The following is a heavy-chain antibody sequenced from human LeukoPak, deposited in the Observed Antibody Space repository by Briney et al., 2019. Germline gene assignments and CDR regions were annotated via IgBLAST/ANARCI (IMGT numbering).Heavy chain of an antibody. CDR1: GGSISSYY. D-gene: IGHD3-9*01. CDR2: IYYSGST. V-gene: IGHV4-59*01. J-gene: IGHJ1*01. CDR3: ASTGISMTGYPARYFQH. Sequence: SETLSLTCTVSGGSISSYYWSWIRQPPGKGLEWIGYIYYSGSTNYNPSLKSRVTISVDTSKNQFSLKLSSVTAADTAVYYCASTGISMTGYPARYFQHWGQGTLVTVCS.